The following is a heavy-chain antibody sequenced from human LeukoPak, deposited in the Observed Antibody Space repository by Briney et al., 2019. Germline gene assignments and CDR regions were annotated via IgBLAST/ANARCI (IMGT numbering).Heavy chain of an antibody. Sequence: TGGSLRLSCAASGFTFSSYGMHWVRQAPGKGLEWVAVISYDGSNKYYADYAKGRFTISRDNSKNTLYLQMNSLRAEDTAVYYCAKEMSIDGYPDYWGQGTLVTVSS. J-gene: IGHJ4*02. CDR1: GFTFSSYG. V-gene: IGHV3-30*18. D-gene: IGHD5-24*01. CDR2: ISYDGSNK. CDR3: AKEMSIDGYPDY.